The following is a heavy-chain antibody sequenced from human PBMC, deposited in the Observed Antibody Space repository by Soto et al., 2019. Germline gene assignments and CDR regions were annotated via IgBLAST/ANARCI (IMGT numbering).Heavy chain of an antibody. Sequence: SETLSLTCTVSGGSVSSGSYYWSWIRQPPGKGLEWIGYIYYSGSTNYNPSLKSRVTISVDTSKNQFSLKLSSVTAADTAVYYCARYSAYYDFWSRSNEVYYGMDVWGQGTTVPVYS. CDR3: ARYSAYYDFWSRSNEVYYGMDV. CDR2: IYYSGST. CDR1: GGSVSSGSYY. J-gene: IGHJ6*02. V-gene: IGHV4-61*01. D-gene: IGHD3-3*01.